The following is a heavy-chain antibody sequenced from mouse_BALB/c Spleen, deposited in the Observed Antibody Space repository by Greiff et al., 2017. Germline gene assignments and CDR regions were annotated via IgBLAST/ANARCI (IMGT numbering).Heavy chain of an antibody. Sequence: VQLQQPGAELVKPGASVKLSCKASGYTFTSYWMHWVKQRPGQGLEWIGEINPSNGRTNYNEKFKSKATLTVDKSSSTAYMQLSSLTSEDSAVYYCAKHWDGFAYWGQGTLVTVSA. V-gene: IGHV1S81*02. D-gene: IGHD4-1*01. CDR3: AKHWDGFAY. CDR2: INPSNGRT. CDR1: GYTFTSYW. J-gene: IGHJ3*01.